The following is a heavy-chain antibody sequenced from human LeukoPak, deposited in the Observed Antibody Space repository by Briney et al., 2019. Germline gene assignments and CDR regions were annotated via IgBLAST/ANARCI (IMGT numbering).Heavy chain of an antibody. V-gene: IGHV4-39*07. D-gene: IGHD3-22*01. Sequence: SETLSLTCTVSGGSISSSSYYWGWIRQPPGKGLEWIGSIYYSGSTYCNPSLKSRVTISVDTSKNQFSLKLSSVTAADTAVYYCAREGIAKDYYDSSGYYFNLHNWFDPWGQGTLVTVSS. CDR3: AREGIAKDYYDSSGYYFNLHNWFDP. CDR2: IYYSGST. CDR1: GGSISSSSYY. J-gene: IGHJ5*02.